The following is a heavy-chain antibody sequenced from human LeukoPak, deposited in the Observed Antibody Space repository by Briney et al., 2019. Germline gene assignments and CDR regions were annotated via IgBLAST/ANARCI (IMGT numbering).Heavy chain of an antibody. CDR3: ARDLSGVTGYTYGRGIDY. D-gene: IGHD5-18*01. V-gene: IGHV3-7*01. CDR1: GFTFSSYW. CDR2: IKKDGSEK. Sequence: GGSLRLSCAASGFTFSSYWMSWVRQAPGKGLEWVANIKKDGSEKYYVDAVKGRFTISRDNAKTSLYLQMNSLRAEGTAVYYCARDLSGVTGYTYGRGIDYWGQGTLVTVSS. J-gene: IGHJ4*02.